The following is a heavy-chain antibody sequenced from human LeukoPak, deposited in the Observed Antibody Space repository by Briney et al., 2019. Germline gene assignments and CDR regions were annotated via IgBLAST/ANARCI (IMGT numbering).Heavy chain of an antibody. J-gene: IGHJ4*02. CDR2: INHSGST. D-gene: IGHD2-2*01. CDR1: SGSFSGYY. Sequence: SETLSLTCAVYSGSFSGYYWSWIRQPPGKGLEWIGEINHSGSTNYNPSLKSRVTISVDTSKNQFSLKLSSVTAADTAVYYSASFCSSTSCFGDYWGQGTLVTVSS. V-gene: IGHV4-34*01. CDR3: ASFCSSTSCFGDY.